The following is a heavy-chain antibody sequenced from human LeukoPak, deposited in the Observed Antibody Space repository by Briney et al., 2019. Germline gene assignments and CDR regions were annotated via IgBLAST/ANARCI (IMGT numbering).Heavy chain of an antibody. Sequence: SETLSLTCTVSGYSISSGYYWGWIRQPPGKGLEWIGSIYHSGSPYYHPPLKSRVTISVDTSKNQFSLRLSSVTAADPAVYYCARESGCNSAIDYWGQGTLVTVSS. CDR3: ARESGCNSAIDY. D-gene: IGHD4-23*01. CDR1: GYSISSGYY. CDR2: IYHSGSP. V-gene: IGHV4-38-2*02. J-gene: IGHJ4*02.